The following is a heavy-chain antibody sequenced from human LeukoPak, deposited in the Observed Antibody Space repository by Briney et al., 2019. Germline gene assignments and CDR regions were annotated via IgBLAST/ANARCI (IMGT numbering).Heavy chain of an antibody. CDR3: AGFLYYYDSSGYLP. CDR1: GGSISSSSYY. V-gene: IGHV4-39*01. J-gene: IGHJ5*02. D-gene: IGHD3-22*01. CDR2: IYYSGST. Sequence: SETLSLTCTVSGGSISSSSYYWGWIRQPPGKGLEWIGSIYYSGSTYYNPFLKSRVTISVDTSKNQFSLKLSSVTAADTAVYYCAGFLYYYDSSGYLPWGQGTLVTVSS.